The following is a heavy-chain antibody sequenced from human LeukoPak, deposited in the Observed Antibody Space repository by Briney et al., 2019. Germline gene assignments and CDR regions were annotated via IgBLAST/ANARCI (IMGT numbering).Heavy chain of an antibody. CDR2: ISAYNGNT. V-gene: IGHV1-18*01. CDR3: ARDERHSPEV. CDR1: GYTFTSYD. Sequence: ASVKVSCKASGYTFTSYDITWVRQAPGQGLEWMGWISAYNGNTNYAQKLQGRVTMTTDTSTNTAYMEVRSLRSDDTAVYYCARDERHSPEVWGQGTTVTVSS. J-gene: IGHJ6*02. D-gene: IGHD6-25*01.